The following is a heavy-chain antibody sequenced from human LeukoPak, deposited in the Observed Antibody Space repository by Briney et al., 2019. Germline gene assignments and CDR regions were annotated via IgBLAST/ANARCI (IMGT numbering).Heavy chain of an antibody. CDR2: IYYSGST. CDR3: ARRERWGYRAFDY. D-gene: IGHD1-1*01. V-gene: IGHV4-39*01. CDR1: GGSISSSSYY. J-gene: IGHJ4*02. Sequence: SETLSLTCTVSGGSISSSSYYWGWIRQPPGKGLEWIGSIYYSGSTYYNPSLKSRVTISVDTSKNQFSLKLSSVTAADTAVYYCARRERWGYRAFDYWGQGTLVTVSS.